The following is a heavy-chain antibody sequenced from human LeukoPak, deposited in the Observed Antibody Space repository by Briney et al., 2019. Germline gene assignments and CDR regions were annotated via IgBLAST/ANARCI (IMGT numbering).Heavy chain of an antibody. CDR3: ARGIRGLVVVVRDDAFDI. D-gene: IGHD3-22*01. CDR1: GGSFSGYY. Sequence: PSETLSLTCAVYGGSFSGYYWSWIRQPPGKGLEWIGEINHSGSTNYNPSLKSRVTISVDTSKNQFSLKLSSVTAADKAVYYCARGIRGLVVVVRDDAFDIWGQGTMVTVSS. J-gene: IGHJ3*02. CDR2: INHSGST. V-gene: IGHV4-34*01.